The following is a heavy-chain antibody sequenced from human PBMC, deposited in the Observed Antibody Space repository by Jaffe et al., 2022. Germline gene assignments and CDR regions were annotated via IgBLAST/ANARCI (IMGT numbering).Heavy chain of an antibody. CDR3: AKVMAPANSYGDPERYYYYMDV. J-gene: IGHJ6*03. CDR2: ISGSGGST. CDR1: GFTFSSYA. V-gene: IGHV3-23*01. Sequence: EVQLLESGGGLVQPGGSLRLSCAASGFTFSSYAMSWVRQAPGKGLEWVSAISGSGGSTYYADSVKGRFTISRDNSKNTLYLQMNSLRAEDTAVYYCAKVMAPANSYGDPERYYYYMDVWGKGTTVTVSS. D-gene: IGHD4-17*01.